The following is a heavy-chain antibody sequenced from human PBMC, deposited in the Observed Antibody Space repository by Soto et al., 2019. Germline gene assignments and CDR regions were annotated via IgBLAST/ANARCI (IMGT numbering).Heavy chain of an antibody. Sequence: ASVKVSCKASGDTFTKYSISWVRQAPGQGLEWMGRVNPVLDIPRYAQKFQGRVTITADKTTTTAHMELSSLRSEDTAVYYCARDRRKNYEYYVMDVWGQGTTVTVSS. CDR2: VNPVLDIP. V-gene: IGHV1-69*04. CDR3: ARDRRKNYEYYVMDV. J-gene: IGHJ6*02. D-gene: IGHD3-22*01. CDR1: GDTFTKYS.